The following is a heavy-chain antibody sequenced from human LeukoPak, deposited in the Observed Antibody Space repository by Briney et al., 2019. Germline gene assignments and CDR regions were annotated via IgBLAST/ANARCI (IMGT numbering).Heavy chain of an antibody. J-gene: IGHJ4*02. Sequence: GGSLRLSCAASGFTFSSYWMSWVRQAPGKGLEWVANIKQDGSEKYYVDSVKGRFTISRDNAKNSLYLQMNSLRAEDTAVYYCARSYYGSGSYYIYYWGQGTLVTVSS. D-gene: IGHD3-10*01. CDR2: IKQDGSEK. CDR3: ARSYYGSGSYYIYY. V-gene: IGHV3-7*01. CDR1: GFTFSSYW.